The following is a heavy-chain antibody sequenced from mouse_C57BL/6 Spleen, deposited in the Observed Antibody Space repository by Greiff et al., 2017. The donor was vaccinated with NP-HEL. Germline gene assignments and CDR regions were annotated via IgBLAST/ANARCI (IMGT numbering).Heavy chain of an antibody. Sequence: EVQVVESGGGLVQPKGSLKLSCAASGFSFNTYAMNWVRQAPGKGLEWVARIRSKSNNYATYYAESVKDRFTISRDDSESMLYLQMNNLKTEDTAMNYCVRQDYGSRYGDYAMDYWGQGTSGTVSS. CDR1: GFSFNTYA. CDR2: IRSKSNNYAT. CDR3: VRQDYGSRYGDYAMDY. V-gene: IGHV10-1*01. J-gene: IGHJ4*01. D-gene: IGHD1-1*01.